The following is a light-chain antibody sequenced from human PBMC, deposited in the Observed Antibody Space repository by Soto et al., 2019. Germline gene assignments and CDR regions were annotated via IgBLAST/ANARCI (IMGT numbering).Light chain of an antibody. V-gene: IGKV1-39*01. J-gene: IGKJ2*01. Sequence: DIQMTQSPSSLSASVGDRVTITCRATQSINIYLNWYQHKSGEAPKLLIYAASSLQRGVPSRFSGSGSGTDFSLTISSLQPEDFATYYCQPSYSTRGSPFGQGTKLEIK. CDR1: QSINIY. CDR2: AAS. CDR3: QPSYSTRGSP.